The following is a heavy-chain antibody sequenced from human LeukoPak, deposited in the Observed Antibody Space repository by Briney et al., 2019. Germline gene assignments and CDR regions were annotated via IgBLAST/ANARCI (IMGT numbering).Heavy chain of an antibody. CDR2: IKQDGSEK. J-gene: IGHJ4*02. D-gene: IGHD6-19*01. Sequence: GGSLRLSCAASGFTFSSYWMSWVRQAPGKGLEWVANIKQDGSEKYYVDSVKGRFTISRDNAKNSLYLQMNSLRAEDTAVYYCARDSEQWLVLGFDYWGQGTLVTVSS. CDR3: ARDSEQWLVLGFDY. V-gene: IGHV3-7*01. CDR1: GFTFSSYW.